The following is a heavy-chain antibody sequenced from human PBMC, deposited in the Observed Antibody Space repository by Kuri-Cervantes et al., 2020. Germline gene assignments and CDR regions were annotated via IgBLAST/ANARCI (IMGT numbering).Heavy chain of an antibody. D-gene: IGHD6-13*01. J-gene: IGHJ3*02. Sequence: GESLKISCAASGFTFSTYSMTWVRQAPGKGLEWVSYINGHSNTIFYADSVKGRFTISRDNAKNSLYLQMNSLRAEDTAVYYCARSIMGAGGTGAFNMWGQGTMVTVSS. V-gene: IGHV3-48*04. CDR2: INGHSNTI. CDR1: GFTFSTYS. CDR3: ARSIMGAGGTGAFNM.